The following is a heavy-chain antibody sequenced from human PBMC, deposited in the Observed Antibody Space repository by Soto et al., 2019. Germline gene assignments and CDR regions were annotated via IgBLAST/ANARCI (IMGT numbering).Heavy chain of an antibody. V-gene: IGHV3-23*01. Sequence: GGSLRLSCAASGFTFSSYAMSWVRQAPGKGLEWVSAISGSGGSTYYADSVKGRFTISRDNSKNTLYLQMNSLRAEDTAVYYCAKKGGEIFALSPFDYWGQGTLVTVSS. J-gene: IGHJ4*02. D-gene: IGHD3-16*01. CDR2: ISGSGGST. CDR3: AKKGGEIFALSPFDY. CDR1: GFTFSSYA.